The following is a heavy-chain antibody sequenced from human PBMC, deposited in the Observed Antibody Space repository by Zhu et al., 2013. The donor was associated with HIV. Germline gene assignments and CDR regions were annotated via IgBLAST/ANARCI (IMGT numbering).Heavy chain of an antibody. D-gene: IGHD6-19*01. CDR3: ARDQYLSYNSGWYYFDY. Sequence: QVHLVQSGAEVKKPGASVKVSCKASGYTFTAYYIHWVRQAPGQGLEWMGWINPNSGGTNSAQKFQGRVTMTRDTSISTVYMELSRLRYDDTAVYYCARDQYLSYNSGWYYFDYWGQGTLVTVSS. J-gene: IGHJ4*02. CDR2: INPNSGGT. V-gene: IGHV1-2*02. CDR1: GYTFTAYY.